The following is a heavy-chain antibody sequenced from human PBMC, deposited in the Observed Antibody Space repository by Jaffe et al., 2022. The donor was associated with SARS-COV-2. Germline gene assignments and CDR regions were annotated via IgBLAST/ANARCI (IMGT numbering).Heavy chain of an antibody. D-gene: IGHD5-12*01. CDR1: GFTFSGYA. CDR2: MSYDGSNK. J-gene: IGHJ3*02. CDR3: ARAGLGGGDGYNDAFDI. Sequence: QVQLVESGGGVVQPGRSLRLSCAASGFTFSGYAIHWVRQAPGMGPEWVAVMSYDGSNKYYADSVKGRFTISRDNSKNTLYLQMNSLRADDTAVYYCARAGLGGGDGYNDAFDIWGQGTMVTVSS. V-gene: IGHV3-30*04.